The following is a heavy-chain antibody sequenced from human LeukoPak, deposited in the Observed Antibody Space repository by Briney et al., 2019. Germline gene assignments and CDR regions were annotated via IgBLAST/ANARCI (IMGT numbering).Heavy chain of an antibody. CDR3: AHTAVVPAAIINWFDP. CDR2: IYWNDDK. D-gene: IGHD2-2*02. J-gene: IGHJ5*02. CDR1: GFSLSTSGVG. V-gene: IGHV2-5*01. Sequence: SGPTLVKPTQPLTLTCTFSGFSLSTSGVGVGWIHQPPGKALEWLALIYWNDDKRYSPSLKSRLTITKDTSKNQVVLTMTNMDPVDTATYYCAHTAVVPAAIINWFDPWGQGTLVTVSS.